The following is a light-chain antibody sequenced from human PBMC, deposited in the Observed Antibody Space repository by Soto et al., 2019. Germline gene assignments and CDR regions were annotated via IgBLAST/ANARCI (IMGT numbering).Light chain of an antibody. J-gene: IGKJ3*01. CDR1: QGVSSY. V-gene: IGKV3D-11*01. CDR2: DAS. CDR3: QQGFT. Sequence: EIVLTQSPATLSLSPGERATLSCRASQGVSSYLAWYQQKPGQAPRLLIYDASNRATGIPARFSGSGLGTDFTLTISSLEPEDFAVYYCQQGFTFGPGTKVDIK.